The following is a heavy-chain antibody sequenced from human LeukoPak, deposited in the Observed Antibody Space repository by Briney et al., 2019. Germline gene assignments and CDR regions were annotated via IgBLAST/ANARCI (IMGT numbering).Heavy chain of an antibody. CDR1: GDSISGDY. J-gene: IGHJ4*02. V-gene: IGHV4-59*01. D-gene: IGHD1-26*01. CDR2: IYNSGGT. CDR3: ASEFSA. Sequence: ASETLSLTCTVFGDSISGDYWTWIRQSPGKGLEWIGLIYNSGGTNYNLSLKSRVTISLDTSKKQFSLKVTSVTAADTAVYYCASEFSAWGPGTLVTVSS.